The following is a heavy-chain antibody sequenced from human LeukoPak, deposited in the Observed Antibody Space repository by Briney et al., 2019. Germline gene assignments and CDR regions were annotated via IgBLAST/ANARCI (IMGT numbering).Heavy chain of an antibody. CDR1: GGSISSYY. D-gene: IGHD5-18*01. CDR3: ARSRTWIQPDY. V-gene: IGHV4-59*01. CDR2: IYYSGST. J-gene: IGHJ4*02. Sequence: SETLSLTCTVSGGSISSYYWSWIRQPPGKGLEWIGYIYYSGSTNYPSLKSRVTISVDTSKNQFSLKLSSVTAADTAVYYCARSRTWIQPDYWGQGTLVTVSS.